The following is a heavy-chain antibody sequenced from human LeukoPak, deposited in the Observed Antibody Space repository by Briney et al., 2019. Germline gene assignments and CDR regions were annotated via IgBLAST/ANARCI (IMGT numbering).Heavy chain of an antibody. J-gene: IGHJ5*02. CDR3: ARAPSTTGTTLWFDP. D-gene: IGHD1-1*01. V-gene: IGHV1-2*02. CDR2: INPNSGGT. Sequence: ASVKVSCKASGYTFTGYYMHWVRQAPGQGLEWMGWINPNSGGTNYAQKFQGRVTMTRDTSISTAYMELSRLRSDDTAVYYCARAPSTTGTTLWFDPWGQGTLVTVSS. CDR1: GYTFTGYY.